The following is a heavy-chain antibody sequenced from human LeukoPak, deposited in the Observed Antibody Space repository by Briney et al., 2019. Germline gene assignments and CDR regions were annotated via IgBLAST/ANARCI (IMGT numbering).Heavy chain of an antibody. V-gene: IGHV3-74*03. Sequence: PGGSQRLSCAASGFTFSRHWMHWVRQAPGKGLVWVSRIIGDGSITKYADSVKGRFTIAGDNAKNTVHLQMNSLRVEDTAVYYCAREGSGVVTLDHWGQGTLVTVSS. CDR1: GFTFSRHW. J-gene: IGHJ1*01. CDR3: AREGSGVVTLDH. CDR2: IIGDGSIT. D-gene: IGHD2-21*02.